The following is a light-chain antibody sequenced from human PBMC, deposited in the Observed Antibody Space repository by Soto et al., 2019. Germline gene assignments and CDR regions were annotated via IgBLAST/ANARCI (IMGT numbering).Light chain of an antibody. Sequence: EIVLTQSPGTLSLSPGERATLSCRASQSVSSNYLAWYQQKPGQAPRLLIYGVSSRATGIPDRFSGSGSGTDFTLTISRLEPEDFAVYYCQQYGTSPWTFGQGTKVEIK. CDR1: QSVSSNY. CDR2: GVS. CDR3: QQYGTSPWT. V-gene: IGKV3-20*01. J-gene: IGKJ1*01.